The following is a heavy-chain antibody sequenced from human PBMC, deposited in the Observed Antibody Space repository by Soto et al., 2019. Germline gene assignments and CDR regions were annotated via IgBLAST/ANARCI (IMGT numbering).Heavy chain of an antibody. CDR3: ARGRVVTMVRGVIYYYYGMDV. CDR2: INHSGST. J-gene: IGHJ6*02. D-gene: IGHD3-10*01. V-gene: IGHV4-34*01. Sequence: SETLSLTCTVSGGSISRGDYYWSWIRQPPGKGLEWIGEINHSGSTNYNPSLRSRVTISVDTSKNQFSLKLSSVTAADTAVYYCARGRVVTMVRGVIYYYYGMDVWGQGTTVTVSS. CDR1: GGSISRGDYY.